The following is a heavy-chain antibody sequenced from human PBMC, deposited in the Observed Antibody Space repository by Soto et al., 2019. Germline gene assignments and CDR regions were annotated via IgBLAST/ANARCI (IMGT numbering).Heavy chain of an antibody. CDR1: GFTFSSYA. Sequence: QVQLAESGGGVVQPGRSLRLSCAASGFTFSSYAMHWVRQAPGKGLEWVAAITYDGSNKYYADSVEGRCTISRDNSKNTLYLQMNSRKAEDTAVYYCAREFGYDSTGFCDYWGQGTLVTVSS. J-gene: IGHJ4*02. V-gene: IGHV3-30-3*01. CDR3: AREFGYDSTGFCDY. D-gene: IGHD3-22*01. CDR2: ITYDGSNK.